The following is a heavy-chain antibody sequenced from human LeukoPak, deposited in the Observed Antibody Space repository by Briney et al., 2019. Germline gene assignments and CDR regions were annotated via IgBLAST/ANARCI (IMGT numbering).Heavy chain of an antibody. D-gene: IGHD3-3*01. Sequence: GGSLRLSCAASGFTFSSYGMHWVRQAPGKGLEWVAFIRYDGSNKYYADSVKGRFTISRDNAKNSLYLQMNSLRAEDTAVYYCARGVATIFGAYFDYWGQGTLVTVSS. V-gene: IGHV3-30*02. CDR1: GFTFSSYG. CDR2: IRYDGSNK. CDR3: ARGVATIFGAYFDY. J-gene: IGHJ4*02.